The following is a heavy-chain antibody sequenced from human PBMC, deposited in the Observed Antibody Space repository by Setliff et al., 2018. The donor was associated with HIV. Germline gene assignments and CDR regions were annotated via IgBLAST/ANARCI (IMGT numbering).Heavy chain of an antibody. J-gene: IGHJ4*02. CDR2: IYYSGST. D-gene: IGHD1-1*01. V-gene: IGHV4-59*01. CDR1: GGSISSYY. CDR3: ARDTRYRDGIDY. Sequence: SETLSLTCAVSGGSISSYYWSWIRQPPGKGLEWIGYIYYSGSTNYNPPLKSRVTISVDTSKNQFSLKLSYVTAAYTAVYSCARDTRYRDGIDYWGQGTLVTVS.